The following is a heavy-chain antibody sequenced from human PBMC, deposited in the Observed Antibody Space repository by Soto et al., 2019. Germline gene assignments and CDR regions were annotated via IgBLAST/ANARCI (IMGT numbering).Heavy chain of an antibody. D-gene: IGHD2-15*01. CDR3: ARDNGCSGGSCYSWFDP. J-gene: IGHJ5*02. V-gene: IGHV1-69*04. Sequence: ASVKVSCKASGGTFSSYTISWVRQAPGQGLEWMGRIIPILGIANYAQKFQGRVTITADKSTSTAYMELSSLRSEDTAVYYCARDNGCSGGSCYSWFDPWGQGTLVTVSS. CDR2: IIPILGIA. CDR1: GGTFSSYT.